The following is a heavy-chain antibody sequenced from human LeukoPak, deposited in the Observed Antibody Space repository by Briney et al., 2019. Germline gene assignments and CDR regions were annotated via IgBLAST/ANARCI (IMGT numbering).Heavy chain of an antibody. J-gene: IGHJ5*01. Sequence: RGSLRLSCAASGFTFSSYSMNWVRQAPGKVLEWVSSISSSSSYIYYADSLKGRFTISRDNAKKSVYLQMNSLRAEDTAVYYCARGALDAATPFDSWGQGTLVTVSS. CDR2: ISSSSSYI. CDR1: GFTFSSYS. D-gene: IGHD2-15*01. V-gene: IGHV3-21*01. CDR3: ARGALDAATPFDS.